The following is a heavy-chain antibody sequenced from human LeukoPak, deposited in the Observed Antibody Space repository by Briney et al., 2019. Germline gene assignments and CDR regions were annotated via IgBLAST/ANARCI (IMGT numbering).Heavy chain of an antibody. D-gene: IGHD5-18*01. J-gene: IGHJ6*03. CDR3: ARLPSPYNYGVTNYYYYMDV. V-gene: IGHV4-39*01. CDR2: IYYSGST. Sequence: PSETLSLTCTVYGGSISSTSYHWGWIRQPPGKGLEWIGNIYYSGSTYYNPSLKSRVTISVDTSKNQFSLRLGSVTAADTAVYYCARLPSPYNYGVTNYYYYMDVWGKGTTVTVSS. CDR1: GGSISSTSYH.